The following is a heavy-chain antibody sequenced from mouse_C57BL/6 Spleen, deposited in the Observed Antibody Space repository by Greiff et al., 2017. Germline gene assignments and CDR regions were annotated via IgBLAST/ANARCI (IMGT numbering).Heavy chain of an antibody. D-gene: IGHD1-1*01. V-gene: IGHV3-6*01. CDR3: ARDKGSTLYY. Sequence: EVQVVESGPGLVKPSQSLSLPCSVTGYSITSGYYWNWIRQFPGNKLEWMGYISDDGSNNYNPSLKYRISITRDTSTNQFFLKLNSVTTEDTATYYCARDKGSTLYYWGQGTTLTVSS. CDR1: GYSITSGYY. J-gene: IGHJ2*01. CDR2: ISDDGSN.